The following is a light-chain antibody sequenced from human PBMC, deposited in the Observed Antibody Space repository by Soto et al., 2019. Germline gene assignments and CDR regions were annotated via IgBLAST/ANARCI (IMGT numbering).Light chain of an antibody. V-gene: IGLV2-23*02. CDR3: CSYAGSSTHV. CDR1: SIDVGSYNL. J-gene: IGLJ1*01. CDR2: EVS. Sequence: QSVLTQPASVSGSPGQSITISCTGTSIDVGSYNLVSWYQQHPGKAPKLMIYEVSKRPSGVSNRFSGSKSGNTASLTISGLQAEDEADYDCCSYAGSSTHVFGTGAKVTVL.